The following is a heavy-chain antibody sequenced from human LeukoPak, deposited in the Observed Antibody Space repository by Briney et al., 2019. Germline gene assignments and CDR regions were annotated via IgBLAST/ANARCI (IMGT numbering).Heavy chain of an antibody. J-gene: IGHJ4*02. V-gene: IGHV2-70*04. CDR2: IDWDDDK. D-gene: IGHD3-10*01. Sequence: SGPALVKPTQTLTLTCTFSGFSLSTSGMRVSWIRQPPGKALEWLARIDWDDDKFCSTSLKTRLTISKDTSKNQVVLTMTNMDPVDTATYYCARAEYYYGSGSYYDYWGQGTLVTVSS. CDR3: ARAEYYYGSGSYYDY. CDR1: GFSLSTSGMR.